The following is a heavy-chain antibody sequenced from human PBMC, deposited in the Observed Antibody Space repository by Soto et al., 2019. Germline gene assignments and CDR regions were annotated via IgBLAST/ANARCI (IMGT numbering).Heavy chain of an antibody. CDR3: ARFSGPYYYAMAV. V-gene: IGHV4-34*01. Sequence: SETLSLTCAVYGGSFSGYYWSWIRQPPGKGLEWIGEINHSGVTNYKPSLKRRVTISVDTSKNQFSLQLKSVTAADTALYYCARFSGPYYYAMAVWGQGSTVTVSS. J-gene: IGHJ6*02. D-gene: IGHD6-19*01. CDR1: GGSFSGYY. CDR2: INHSGVT.